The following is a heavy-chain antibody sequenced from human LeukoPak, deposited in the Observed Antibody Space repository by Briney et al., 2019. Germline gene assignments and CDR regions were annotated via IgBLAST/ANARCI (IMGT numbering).Heavy chain of an antibody. CDR3: ARLRRDYYYYYMDV. CDR1: GGSISSSSYY. Sequence: PSETLSLTCTVSGGSISSSSYYWGWIRQPPGKGLEWIGTIYYSGSTYYNPSLKSRVTISVDTSKNQFSLKVSSVTAADTAVYYCARLRRDYYYYYMDVWGKGTTVTVS. V-gene: IGHV4-39*01. J-gene: IGHJ6*03. CDR2: IYYSGST.